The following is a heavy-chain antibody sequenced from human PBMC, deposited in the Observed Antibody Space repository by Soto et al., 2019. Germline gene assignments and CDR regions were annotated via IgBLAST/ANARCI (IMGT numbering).Heavy chain of an antibody. D-gene: IGHD3-3*01. CDR2: ISGSGGST. J-gene: IGHJ6*03. Sequence: EVQLLESGGGLVQPGGSLRLSCAASGFTFSSYAMSWVRQAPGKGLEWVSAISGSGGSTYYADSVKGRFTISRDNSKNTLYLQMNSLRAEETAVYYCAKDRREYDFWSGYGRMRITHEENYYMDVWGKGTTVTVSS. CDR3: AKDRREYDFWSGYGRMRITHEENYYMDV. V-gene: IGHV3-23*01. CDR1: GFTFSSYA.